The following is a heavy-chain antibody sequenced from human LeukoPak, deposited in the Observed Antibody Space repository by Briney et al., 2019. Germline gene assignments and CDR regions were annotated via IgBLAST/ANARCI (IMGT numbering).Heavy chain of an antibody. V-gene: IGHV1-24*01. D-gene: IGHD6-13*01. CDR2: FDPEDGET. J-gene: IGHJ4*02. CDR1: GYTLTELS. CDR3: ATRGGGIAAAPFFGY. Sequence: ASVKVSCTVSGYTLTELSMHWVRQAPGKGLEWMGGFDPEDGETIYAQKFQGRVTMTEDTSTDTAYMELSSLRSEDTAVYYCATRGGGIAAAPFFGYWGQGTLVTVSS.